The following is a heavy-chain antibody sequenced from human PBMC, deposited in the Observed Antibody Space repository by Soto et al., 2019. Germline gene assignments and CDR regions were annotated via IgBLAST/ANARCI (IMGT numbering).Heavy chain of an antibody. CDR3: ARRGGGYSYLDGYYGI. J-gene: IGHJ3*02. V-gene: IGHV4-59*01. D-gene: IGHD4-4*01. CDR2: IYYSGST. CDR1: GGSISSYY. Sequence: SETLSLTCTVSGGSISSYYWSWIRQPPGKGLEWIGYIYYSGSTNYNPSLKSRVTISVDTSKNQFSLKLSSVTAADTAVYYCARRGGGYSYLDGYYGIWGQGTMVTVSS.